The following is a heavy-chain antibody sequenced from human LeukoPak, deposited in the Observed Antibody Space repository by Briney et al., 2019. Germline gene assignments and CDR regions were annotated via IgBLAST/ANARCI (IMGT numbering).Heavy chain of an antibody. J-gene: IGHJ4*02. CDR2: INEVGSKT. V-gene: IGHV3-7*01. D-gene: IGHD1-26*01. Sequence: GGSLRVSCAASGFRFSGCLVSWVRQAPGKGLEWVATINEVGSKTYYDDSVRGRFTISRDNAKNSLYLEMSGLRAEDTAVYFCARLLRTVTTFDNWGQGTLVTASS. CDR1: GFRFSGCL. CDR3: ARLLRTVTTFDN.